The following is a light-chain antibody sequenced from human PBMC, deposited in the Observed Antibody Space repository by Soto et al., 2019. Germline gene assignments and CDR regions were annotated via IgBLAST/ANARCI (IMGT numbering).Light chain of an antibody. Sequence: DIVLTQSPGTLSLSPGERATLSCRARQSIPSNYLACYQQKPGQAPRLLIHGASSRATGIPDRFSGSGSGTDLTLTISRLEPEDFAVYYCQLYGTSPPRYTFGLGTKLEIK. CDR2: GAS. V-gene: IGKV3-20*01. CDR3: QLYGTSPPRYT. CDR1: QSIPSNY. J-gene: IGKJ2*01.